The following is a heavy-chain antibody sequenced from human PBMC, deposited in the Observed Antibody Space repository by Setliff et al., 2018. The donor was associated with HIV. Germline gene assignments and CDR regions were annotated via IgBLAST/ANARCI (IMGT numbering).Heavy chain of an antibody. Sequence: ASVKVSCKASGYTFTGYYMHWVRQAPGQGLEWVGWINPNSGGTNYAQKFQGRVTMTRDTSTSTAYMELSRLRSDDTAVYYCATTAAAESGRLGYWGQGTLVTVSS. CDR2: INPNSGGT. V-gene: IGHV1-2*02. J-gene: IGHJ4*02. D-gene: IGHD6-13*01. CDR3: ATTAAAESGRLGY. CDR1: GYTFTGYY.